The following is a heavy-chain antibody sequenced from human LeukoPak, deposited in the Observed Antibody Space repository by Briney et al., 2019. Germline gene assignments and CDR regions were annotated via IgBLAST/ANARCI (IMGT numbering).Heavy chain of an antibody. CDR1: RGSISSYY. J-gene: IGHJ4*02. Sequence: PSETLSLTCTVSRGSISSYYWSWIRQPPGKGLERIGYIYYSGNTNYNPSLKSRVTISVDTYKNQFSLKLSSVTAADTAVYYCAAHLTCYAFDYWGQGTLVTVSS. V-gene: IGHV4-59*01. D-gene: IGHD3-9*01. CDR2: IYYSGNT. CDR3: AAHLTCYAFDY.